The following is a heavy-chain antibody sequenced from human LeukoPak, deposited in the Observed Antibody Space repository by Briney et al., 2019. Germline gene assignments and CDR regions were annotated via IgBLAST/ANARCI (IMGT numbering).Heavy chain of an antibody. CDR3: ATGEPKSY. CDR1: GLIFSNYA. V-gene: IGHV3-30-3*01. D-gene: IGHD1-14*01. J-gene: IGHJ4*02. CDR2: ISKDGSSK. Sequence: QPGGPLRLSCAASGLIFSNYAMHWVRQAPGKGLEWVAVISKDGSSKYYADSEQGRFTISRDNSKNTLYLQMNSLRAEDTAVYYCATGEPKSYWGQGTLVTVSS.